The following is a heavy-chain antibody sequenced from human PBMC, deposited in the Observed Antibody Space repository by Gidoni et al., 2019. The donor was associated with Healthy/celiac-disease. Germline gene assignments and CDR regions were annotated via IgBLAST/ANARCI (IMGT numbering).Heavy chain of an antibody. J-gene: IGHJ6*02. CDR1: GGSFSGYY. V-gene: IGHV4-34*01. CDR2: INHSGSP. CDR3: ARGVYSSSSDYYDMDV. Sequence: QVQLQQWGAGLLKPSETLSLTCAIYGGSFSGYYWSWIRQPPGKGLEWIGVINHSGSPNYNPSLKSRVTISVDTSKNQFSLKLSSVTAADTAVYYCARGVYSSSSDYYDMDVWGQGTTVTVSS. D-gene: IGHD6-6*01.